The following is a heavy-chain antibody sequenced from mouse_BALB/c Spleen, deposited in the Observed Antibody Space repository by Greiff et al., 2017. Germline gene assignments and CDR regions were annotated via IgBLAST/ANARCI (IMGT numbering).Heavy chain of an antibody. D-gene: IGHD2-13*01. CDR3: ARSDYPYAMDY. V-gene: IGHV5-17*02. J-gene: IGHJ4*01. CDR2: ISSGSSTI. Sequence: EVQLQQSGGGLVQPGGSRKLSCAASGFTFSSFGMHWVRQAPEKGLEWVAYISSGSSTIYYADTVKGRFTISRDNPKNTLFLQMTSLRSEDTAMYYCARSDYPYAMDYWGQGTSVTVSS. CDR1: GFTFSSFG.